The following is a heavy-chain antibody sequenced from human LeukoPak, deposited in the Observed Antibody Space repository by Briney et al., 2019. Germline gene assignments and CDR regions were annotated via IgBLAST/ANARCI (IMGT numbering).Heavy chain of an antibody. CDR2: IYSGGST. V-gene: IGHV3-53*01. CDR1: RFTFSSYA. D-gene: IGHD2-15*01. Sequence: PGGSLRLSCAASRFTFSSYAMSWVRQAPGKGLEWVSVIYSGGSTYYADSVKGRFTISRDNSKNTLYLQMNSLRAEDTAVYYCARDAGFCGGGTCYQGYWGQGTLVTVSS. CDR3: ARDAGFCGGGTCYQGY. J-gene: IGHJ4*02.